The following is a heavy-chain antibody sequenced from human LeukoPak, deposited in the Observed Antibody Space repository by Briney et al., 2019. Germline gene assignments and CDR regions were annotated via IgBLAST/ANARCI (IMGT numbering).Heavy chain of an antibody. V-gene: IGHV1-18*01. J-gene: IGHJ4*02. D-gene: IGHD2-21*02. CDR1: GYTFTSYG. CDR2: SSTYSGNI. CDR3: ARLVATAGNFDY. Sequence: ASVKASCKTSGYTFTSYGISWLRQAPGQGLEWMGWSSTYSGNINSAQKVQGRITMTTDTSTSTAYMELRSLRPDDTAVYYCARLVATAGNFDYWGQGTLVTVSS.